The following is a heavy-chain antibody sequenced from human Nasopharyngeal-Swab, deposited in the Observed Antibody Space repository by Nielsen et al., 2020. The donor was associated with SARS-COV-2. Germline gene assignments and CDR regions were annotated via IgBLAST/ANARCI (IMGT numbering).Heavy chain of an antibody. CDR2: INSDGRTK. CDR1: GFTFSSYW. V-gene: IGHV3-74*01. Sequence: GESLKISCVASGFTFSSYWMQWVRQPPGKGLEWVARINSDGRTKDHADSLQGRFTIARGNAKNEVYLQLNGLRDEDTAVYYCGRAGSYRIDYWGQGTLVTVSS. D-gene: IGHD1-14*01. CDR3: GRAGSYRIDY. J-gene: IGHJ4*02.